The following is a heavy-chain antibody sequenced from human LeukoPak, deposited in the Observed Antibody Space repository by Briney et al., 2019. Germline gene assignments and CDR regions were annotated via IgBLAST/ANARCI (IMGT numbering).Heavy chain of an antibody. CDR2: IRWDDAK. V-gene: IGHV2-5*02. CDR3: AHTRDDYSYVY. Sequence: SGPTLVNPTETLTLTCTFSGFSLSTSGVAVGWIRQPSGKALEWLALIRWDDAKRYSPSLKSRLIISKDTSKNQVVLTMTNMDPVDTATYYCAHTRDDYSYVYWGQGTLVTVSS. D-gene: IGHD5-24*01. J-gene: IGHJ4*02. CDR1: GFSLSTSGVA.